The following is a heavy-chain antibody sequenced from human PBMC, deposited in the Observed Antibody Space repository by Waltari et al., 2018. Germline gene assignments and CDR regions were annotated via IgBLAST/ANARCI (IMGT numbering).Heavy chain of an antibody. Sequence: QVQLVQSGAEVKKPGASVKVSCKASGGTVSSYAISGVRQAPGQGLEGMGGIIPIFGTANSAQKFQGRVTITADKSTSTAYMELSSLRSEDTAVYYCASRTIAARYWYFDLWGRGTLVTVSS. CDR2: IIPIFGTA. CDR3: ASRTIAARYWYFDL. V-gene: IGHV1-69*14. D-gene: IGHD6-6*01. J-gene: IGHJ2*01. CDR1: GGTVSSYA.